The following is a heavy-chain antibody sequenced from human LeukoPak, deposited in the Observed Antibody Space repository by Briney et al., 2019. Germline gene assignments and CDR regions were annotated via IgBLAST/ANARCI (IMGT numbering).Heavy chain of an antibody. Sequence: GGPLSLSCAAPGSIFSIYNMNWVPQAPGKGLEWVSSINTRSSSSYYADSVKGRFTISRDNAKNSLYLQMNSLRVEDSAVYYCASEADTTMRDWGQGTLVTASS. CDR3: ASEADTTMRD. CDR2: INTRSSSS. CDR1: GSIFSIYN. D-gene: IGHD5-18*01. V-gene: IGHV3-21*01. J-gene: IGHJ4*02.